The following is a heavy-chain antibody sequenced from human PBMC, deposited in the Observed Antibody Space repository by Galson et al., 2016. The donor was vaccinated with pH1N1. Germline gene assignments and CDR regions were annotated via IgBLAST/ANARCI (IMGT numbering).Heavy chain of an antibody. V-gene: IGHV3-53*01. D-gene: IGHD3-3*01. CDR2: IYSGGRT. Sequence: SLRLSCAASGFTVSSNYMSWVRQAPGKGLEWVSLIYSGGRTYYADSVKGRFTISRDNSKNTLYLQVNSLRVEDTAVYYCARVGDFWSYYYYNMDVWGQGTTVTVSS. CDR1: GFTVSSNY. CDR3: ARVGDFWSYYYYNMDV. J-gene: IGHJ6*02.